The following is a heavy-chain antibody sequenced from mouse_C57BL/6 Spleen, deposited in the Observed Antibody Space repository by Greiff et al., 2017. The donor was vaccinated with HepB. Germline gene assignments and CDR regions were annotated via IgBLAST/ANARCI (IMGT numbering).Heavy chain of an antibody. CDR1: GFSLTSYG. CDR3: ASYDYELAY. D-gene: IGHD2-4*01. V-gene: IGHV2-2*01. J-gene: IGHJ3*01. Sequence: VMLVESGPGLVQPSQSLSITCTVSGFSLTSYGVHWVRQSPGKGLEWLGVIWSGGSTDYNAAFISRLSISKDNSKSQVFFKMNSLQADDTAIYYCASYDYELAYWGQGTLVTVSA. CDR2: IWSGGST.